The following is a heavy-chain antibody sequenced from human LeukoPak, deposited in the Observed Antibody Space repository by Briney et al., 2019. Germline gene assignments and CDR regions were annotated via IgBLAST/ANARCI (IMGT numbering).Heavy chain of an antibody. Sequence: GRSLRLSCAASGFTFSSYAMHWVRQAPGKGLEWVAVISYDGSNKYYADSVKGRFTISRDNSKNTLYLQMNSLRAEDTAVYYCARGFRGTPDDAFDIWGQGTMVTVSS. V-gene: IGHV3-30*04. CDR2: ISYDGSNK. J-gene: IGHJ3*02. CDR3: ARGFRGTPDDAFDI. D-gene: IGHD2-15*01. CDR1: GFTFSSYA.